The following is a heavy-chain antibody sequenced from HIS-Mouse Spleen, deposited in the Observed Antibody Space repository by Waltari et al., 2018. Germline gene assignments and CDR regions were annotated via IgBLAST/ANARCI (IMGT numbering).Heavy chain of an antibody. CDR3: AKDESGTTYYYYYGMDV. Sequence: QVQLVESGGGVVQPGRSLRLSCAASGFTFSSYGMHWVRQAPGRGLEWVAVIWYDGRNKYYADSVKGRFTISRDNSKNTLYLQMNSLRAEDTAVYYCAKDESGTTYYYYYGMDVWGQGTTVTVSS. CDR2: IWYDGRNK. D-gene: IGHD1-1*01. V-gene: IGHV3-33*06. CDR1: GFTFSSYG. J-gene: IGHJ6*02.